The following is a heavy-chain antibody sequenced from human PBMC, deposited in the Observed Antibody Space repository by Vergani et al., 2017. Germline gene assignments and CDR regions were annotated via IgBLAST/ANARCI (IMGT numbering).Heavy chain of an antibody. J-gene: IGHJ6*03. CDR1: GGSFTSYH. D-gene: IGHD4-11*01. Sequence: QVQLQQWGGGLLKPSETLSLTCVVNGGSFTSYHWTWIRQSPGEGLEWVGDIDHTGRPDYNPSLKSRLTMSVDKSRNQFSLTLNSGTATDTAIYFCARVNTETNGQLYYYYYMDVWGQGTAVTVS. V-gene: IGHV4-34*01. CDR2: IDHTGRP. CDR3: ARVNTETNGQLYYYYYMDV.